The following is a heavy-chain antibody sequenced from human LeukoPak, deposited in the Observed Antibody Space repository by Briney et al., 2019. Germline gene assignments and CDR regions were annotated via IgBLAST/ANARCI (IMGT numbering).Heavy chain of an antibody. V-gene: IGHV3-7*05. CDR2: IKQDGSVE. J-gene: IGHJ4*02. CDR3: ARVGYSSSSFDF. CDR1: GFTFSSYW. Sequence: GGSLRLSCAASGFTFSSYWMSWVRQAPGKGLEWVANIKQDGSVEYYVVSVKGRLTISRDNAKESLYLQMNSLRAEDTAVYYCARVGYSSSSFDFWGQGTLVTVSS. D-gene: IGHD6-6*01.